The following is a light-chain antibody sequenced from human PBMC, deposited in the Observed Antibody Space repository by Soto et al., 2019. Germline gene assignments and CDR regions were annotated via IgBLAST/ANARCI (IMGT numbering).Light chain of an antibody. J-gene: IGLJ1*01. CDR2: EAS. Sequence: QSSVTHPPSVSWSPGHSVTISSTGTITYFVSYNRFSWYQQPTGTAPKLIIYEASSRPSGVPDRFSGSKSGNTASLTISGIQAADEADYYCSLYTSENTYVFGTGTKATV. V-gene: IGLV2-18*01. CDR1: ITYFVSYNR. CDR3: SLYTSENTYV.